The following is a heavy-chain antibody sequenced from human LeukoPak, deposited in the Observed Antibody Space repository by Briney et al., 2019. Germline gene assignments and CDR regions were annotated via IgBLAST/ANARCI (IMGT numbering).Heavy chain of an antibody. Sequence: GGSLRLSCAASGSTFGTYAMSWVRQAPGKGLEWVSGIGGNVGSTYYADSVKGRCTVSRDNSKNTLYLQMNSLRAEDTAVYYCAKDIYGDYGGFDYWGQGTLVTVSS. D-gene: IGHD4-17*01. CDR3: AKDIYGDYGGFDY. J-gene: IGHJ4*02. CDR1: GSTFGTYA. V-gene: IGHV3-23*01. CDR2: IGGNVGST.